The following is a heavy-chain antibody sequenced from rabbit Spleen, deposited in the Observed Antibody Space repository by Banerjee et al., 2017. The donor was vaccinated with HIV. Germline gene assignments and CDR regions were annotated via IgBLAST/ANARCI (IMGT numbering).Heavy chain of an antibody. CDR1: GFSLSSSDY. D-gene: IGHD8-1*01. Sequence: QSLEESGGDLVKPGASLTLSCKDSGFSLSSSDYMCWVRQDPGKGLEWISCIAGSSSGFSYAATWLKGLFTCCKTSSTTVTLQISSLSVADTSTYFCARVTGCSFSSYGMDLWGPGTRV. CDR2: IAGSSSGFS. J-gene: IGHJ6*01. V-gene: IGHV1S40*01. CDR3: ARVTGCSFSSYGMDL.